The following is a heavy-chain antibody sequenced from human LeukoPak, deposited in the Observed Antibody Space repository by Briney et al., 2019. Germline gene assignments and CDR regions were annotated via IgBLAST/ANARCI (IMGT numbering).Heavy chain of an antibody. J-gene: IGHJ4*02. D-gene: IGHD3-3*01. CDR1: GFTFSNYW. V-gene: IGHV3-74*01. Sequence: GGSLRLSCAASGFTFSNYWMHWVRQAPGKGLEWVSRINSDGSTTNYADSVKGRFTVSRDNAKNTLYLQMNSLRAEDTAVYYCARFSGGVGSDYCGQGTLVTVSS. CDR2: INSDGSTT. CDR3: ARFSGGVGSDY.